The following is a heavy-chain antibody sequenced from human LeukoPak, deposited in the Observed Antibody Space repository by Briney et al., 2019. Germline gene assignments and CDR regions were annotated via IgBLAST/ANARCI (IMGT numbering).Heavy chain of an antibody. Sequence: TGGSLRLSCAASGFTFSSCAMNWVRQAPGKGLEWVSLISGSGGSAYYADSVKGRFTVSRDNSKNTLYLQMNGLRAEDTAVYYCAKSNLKYFDSWGQGTLVTVSS. J-gene: IGHJ4*02. V-gene: IGHV3-23*01. CDR2: ISGSGGSA. CDR1: GFTFSSCA. CDR3: AKSNLKYFDS.